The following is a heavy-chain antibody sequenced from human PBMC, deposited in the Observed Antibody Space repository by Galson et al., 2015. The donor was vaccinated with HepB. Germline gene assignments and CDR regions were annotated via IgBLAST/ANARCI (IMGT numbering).Heavy chain of an antibody. D-gene: IGHD6-19*01. CDR3: AKPLGGSGWYGVY. CDR2: ISYDGSNK. CDR1: GVIVSSND. V-gene: IGHV3-30*18. J-gene: IGHJ4*02. Sequence: SLRLSCAVSGVIVSSNDMSWVRQAPGKGLEWVAVISYDGSNKYYADSVKGRFTISRDNSKNTLYLQMNSLRAEDTAVYYCAKPLGGSGWYGVYWGQGTLVTVSS.